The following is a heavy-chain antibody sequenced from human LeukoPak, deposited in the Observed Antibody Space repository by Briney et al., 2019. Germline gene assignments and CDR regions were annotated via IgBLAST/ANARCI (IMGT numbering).Heavy chain of an antibody. CDR1: GFTFSNYH. J-gene: IGHJ3*02. Sequence: PGGSLRLSCAASGFTFSNYHMHWVRQAPGKGLESVSAVSSNGASTYYENSVKDRFIVSRDNSKNTLYLQLGSLRAEDTAVYYCAREISRGFDIWGQGTMVTVSS. CDR3: AREISRGFDI. D-gene: IGHD2/OR15-2a*01. CDR2: VSSNGAST. V-gene: IGHV3-64*01.